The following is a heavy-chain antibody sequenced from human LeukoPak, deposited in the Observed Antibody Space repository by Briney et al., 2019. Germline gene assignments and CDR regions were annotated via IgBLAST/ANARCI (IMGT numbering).Heavy chain of an antibody. D-gene: IGHD1-26*01. CDR2: IYSGGGT. J-gene: IGHJ4*02. CDR3: ARGQVVGATDYFDY. CDR1: GFSVSNHY. V-gene: IGHV3-53*01. Sequence: GGSLRLSCAASGFSVSNHYMNWVRQAPGKGLEWVSVIYSGGGTHYTDSVKGRFTISRDNSKNTLFLQMNNLRAEDTALYYCARGQVVGATDYFDYWGQGTPVTVAS.